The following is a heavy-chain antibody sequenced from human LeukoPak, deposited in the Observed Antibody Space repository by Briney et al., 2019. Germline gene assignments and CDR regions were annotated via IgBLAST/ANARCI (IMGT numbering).Heavy chain of an antibody. V-gene: IGHV1-46*01. D-gene: IGHD3-10*01. J-gene: IGHJ3*02. Sequence: ASVKVSCKAAGYTFTGYYMHWVRQAPGQGLEWMGIINPSGGSTNYAQKFQGRVTMTRDTSTSTVYMELSSLRSEDTAVYYCTRGGSWGTDAFDIWGQGTMVTVSS. CDR1: GYTFTGYY. CDR2: INPSGGST. CDR3: TRGGSWGTDAFDI.